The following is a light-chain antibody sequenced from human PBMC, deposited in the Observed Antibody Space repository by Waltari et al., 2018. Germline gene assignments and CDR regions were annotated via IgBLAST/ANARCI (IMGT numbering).Light chain of an antibody. CDR1: SSDVGAFNY. CDR3: CSYAVSHTP. V-gene: IGLV2-11*01. CDR2: DVS. Sequence: QSALTQPRSVSGSPGQSVTISCTGTSSDVGAFNYVSWYQQHSGKAPKLIIFDVSQRPAGGPDRCSGSKSGNTASLTISGLQAEDEADYYCCSYAVSHTPFGRGTKLTVL. J-gene: IGLJ2*01.